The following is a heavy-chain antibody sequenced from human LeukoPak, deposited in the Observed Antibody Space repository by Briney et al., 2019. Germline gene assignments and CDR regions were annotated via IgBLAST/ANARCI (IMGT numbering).Heavy chain of an antibody. J-gene: IGHJ4*02. V-gene: IGHV3-23*02. D-gene: IGHD3-10*01. CDR2: ISGSGDST. CDR3: AARKVRGVWFYLDY. Sequence: SGGSLRLSCAASGFTFSSYAMSWVRQAPGKGLEWVSAISGSGDSTYYGDSVKGRFAISTDNSKNTLYLQMNILRVEDTAVYFCAARKVRGVWFYLDYWGQGTLVTVSS. CDR1: GFTFSSYA.